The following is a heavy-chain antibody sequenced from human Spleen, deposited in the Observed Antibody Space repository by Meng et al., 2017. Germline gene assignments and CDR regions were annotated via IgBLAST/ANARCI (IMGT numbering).Heavy chain of an antibody. V-gene: IGHV4-39*07. CDR1: GGSISSSSYY. D-gene: IGHD3/OR15-3a*01. CDR3: ARDSVPAVDGPALDYFDY. Sequence: SETLSLTCTVSGGSISSSSYYWGWIRQPPGKGLEWIGSIYYSGSTYYNPSLKSRVTISVDTSKNQFSLKLSSVTAADTAVYYCARDSVPAVDGPALDYFDYWGQGTLVTVSS. CDR2: IYYSGST. J-gene: IGHJ4*02.